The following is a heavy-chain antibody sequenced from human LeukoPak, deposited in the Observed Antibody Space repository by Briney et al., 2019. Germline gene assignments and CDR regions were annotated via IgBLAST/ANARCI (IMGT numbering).Heavy chain of an antibody. D-gene: IGHD2-2*01. V-gene: IGHV3-23*01. Sequence: PGGSLRLSCAASGSTFSSYAMSWVRQAPGKGLEWVSAISGSGGSTYYADSVKGRFTISRDNSKNTLYLQMNSLRAEDTAVYYCAKGLVPAAGKNYYYGMDVWGQGTTVTVSS. CDR1: GSTFSSYA. CDR2: ISGSGGST. J-gene: IGHJ6*02. CDR3: AKGLVPAAGKNYYYGMDV.